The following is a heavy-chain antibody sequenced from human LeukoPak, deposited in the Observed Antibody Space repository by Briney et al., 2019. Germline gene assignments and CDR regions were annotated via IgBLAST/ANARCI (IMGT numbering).Heavy chain of an antibody. V-gene: IGHV3-23*01. CDR3: ARALNALGYCSGGSCYSPADY. CDR1: GFTFSSYA. J-gene: IGHJ4*02. CDR2: ISGSGGST. D-gene: IGHD2-15*01. Sequence: GGSLRLSCAASGFTFSSYAMSWVRQAPGKGLEWVSAISGSGGSTYYADSVKGRFTISRDNAKNSLYLQMNSLRAEDTAVYYCARALNALGYCSGGSCYSPADYWGQGTLVTVSS.